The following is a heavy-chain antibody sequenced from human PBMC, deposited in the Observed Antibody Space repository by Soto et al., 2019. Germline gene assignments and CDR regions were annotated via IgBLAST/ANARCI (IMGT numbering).Heavy chain of an antibody. CDR3: ARDVRYDFWSGYYIKDSGAFDI. Sequence: ASVKVSCKASGYTFTRYGISWVRQAPGQGLEWMGWISAYNGNTNYAQKLQGRVTMTTDTSTSTAYMELRSLRSDDTAVYYCARDVRYDFWSGYYIKDSGAFDIWGQGTMVTVSS. CDR2: ISAYNGNT. V-gene: IGHV1-18*01. J-gene: IGHJ3*02. D-gene: IGHD3-3*01. CDR1: GYTFTRYG.